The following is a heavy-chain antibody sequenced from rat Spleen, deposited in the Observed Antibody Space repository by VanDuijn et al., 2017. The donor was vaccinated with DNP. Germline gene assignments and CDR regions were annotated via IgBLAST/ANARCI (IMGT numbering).Heavy chain of an antibody. Sequence: EVQLVESGGDLVQPGRSLKLSCVGSGFTFNNYWMTWFRQVPEKGLEWVASITSSGDYTYYPDSVKGRFTISRETAKNTLYLQMNSLRSEDMATYYCARWYSSGYYFDYWGQGVMVTVSS. J-gene: IGHJ2*01. D-gene: IGHD4-3*01. CDR1: GFTFNNYW. V-gene: IGHV5-31*01. CDR3: ARWYSSGYYFDY. CDR2: ITSSGDYT.